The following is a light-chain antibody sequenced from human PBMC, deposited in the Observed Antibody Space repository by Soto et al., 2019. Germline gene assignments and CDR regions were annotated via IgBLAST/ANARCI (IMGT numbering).Light chain of an antibody. CDR3: QLWDSSSDHVV. Sequence: SYELTQPPSVSVAPGKTARITCGGNTIGSKSVHWHQQKPGQAPVLVIYYDSDRHSGIPERFSGSNSGNTATLTISRVEAGDEDDAYCQLWDSSSDHVVFGGGTKLTVL. CDR1: TIGSKS. CDR2: YDS. J-gene: IGLJ2*01. V-gene: IGLV3-21*04.